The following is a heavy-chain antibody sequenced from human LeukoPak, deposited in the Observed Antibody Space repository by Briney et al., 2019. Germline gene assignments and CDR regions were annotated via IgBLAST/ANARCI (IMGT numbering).Heavy chain of an antibody. CDR2: IIPIFGTA. CDR1: GGTFSSYA. D-gene: IGHD3-22*01. CDR3: ARSTYYYDSSGYYRPSFYYYYMDV. V-gene: IGHV1-69*13. J-gene: IGHJ6*03. Sequence: SVKVSCKASGGTFSSYAIRWVRQAPGQGLEWMGGIIPIFGTANYAQKFQGRVTITADESTSIAYMELSSLRSEDTAVYYCARSTYYYDSSGYYRPSFYYYYMDVWGKGTTVTISS.